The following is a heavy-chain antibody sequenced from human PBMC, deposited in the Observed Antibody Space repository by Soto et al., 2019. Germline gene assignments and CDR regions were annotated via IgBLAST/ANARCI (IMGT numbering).Heavy chain of an antibody. CDR2: ISYDGSNK. CDR1: GFTFSSYA. D-gene: IGHD2-2*01. Sequence: GGSLRLSCAASGFTFSSYAMHWVRQAPGKGLEWVAVISYDGSNKYYADSVKGRFTISRDNSKNTLYLQMNSLRAEDTAVYYCARVYCSSTSCYSAYYYGMDVWGQGTTVTVSS. V-gene: IGHV3-30-3*01. CDR3: ARVYCSSTSCYSAYYYGMDV. J-gene: IGHJ6*02.